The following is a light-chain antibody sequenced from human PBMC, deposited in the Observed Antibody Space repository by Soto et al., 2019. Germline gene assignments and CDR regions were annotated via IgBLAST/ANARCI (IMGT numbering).Light chain of an antibody. CDR2: HTS. Sequence: VVMTQSPATLSVSPGEGVTLSCRASQSVSSNVAWYQQRPGLAPRLLIYHTSTRATGIPAKFSGSGSGTEFTLTISSLQSEDFAVYYCQQYNKWPRTFGQGTKVDIK. V-gene: IGKV3D-15*01. J-gene: IGKJ1*01. CDR3: QQYNKWPRT. CDR1: QSVSSN.